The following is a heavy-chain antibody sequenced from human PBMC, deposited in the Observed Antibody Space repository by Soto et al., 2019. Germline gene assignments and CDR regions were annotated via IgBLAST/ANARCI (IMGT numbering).Heavy chain of an antibody. D-gene: IGHD6-13*01. J-gene: IGHJ4*02. V-gene: IGHV3-23*01. CDR3: ARRGPGTYFDY. Sequence: GGSLRLSCAASGFSFKIYAMSWVRQAPGKGLEWVSETSGSGGYTYYADSVKGRFTISRDNSKNTLYLQMNSLRAEDTAVYYCARRGPGTYFDYWGQGTLVTVSS. CDR1: GFSFKIYA. CDR2: TSGSGGYT.